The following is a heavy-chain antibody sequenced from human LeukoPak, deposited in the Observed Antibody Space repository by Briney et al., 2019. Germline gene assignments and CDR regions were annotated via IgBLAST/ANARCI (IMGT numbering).Heavy chain of an antibody. CDR1: GFTFSSYA. V-gene: IGHV3-48*04. CDR2: ISSSGSTI. CDR3: AREDIVVVPAATYYYYYGMDV. J-gene: IGHJ6*02. Sequence: GGSLRLSCAASGFTFSSYAMSWVRQAPGKGLEWVSYISSSGSTIYYADSVKGRFTISRDNAKNSLYLQMNSLRAEDTAVYYCAREDIVVVPAATYYYYYGMDVWGQGTTVTVSS. D-gene: IGHD2-2*01.